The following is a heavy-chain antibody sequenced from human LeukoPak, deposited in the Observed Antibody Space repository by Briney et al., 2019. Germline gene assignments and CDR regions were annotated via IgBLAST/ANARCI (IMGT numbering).Heavy chain of an antibody. CDR1: GFTFSSYS. CDR3: ARDSSGWYRADY. D-gene: IGHD6-19*01. J-gene: IGHJ4*02. Sequence: GGSLGLSYAASGFTFSSYSMNWVRQAPGKGLEWVSSISSSSSYIYYADSVKGRFTISRDNAKNSLYLQMNSLRAEDTAVHYCARDSSGWYRADYWGQGTLVTVSS. CDR2: ISSSSSYI. V-gene: IGHV3-21*01.